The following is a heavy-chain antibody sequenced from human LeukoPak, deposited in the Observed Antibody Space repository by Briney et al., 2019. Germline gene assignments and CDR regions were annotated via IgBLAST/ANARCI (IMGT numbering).Heavy chain of an antibody. CDR1: GGSISSGGYY. J-gene: IGHJ6*02. D-gene: IGHD1-1*01. CDR2: IYYSGST. V-gene: IGHV4-31*03. Sequence: SENLSLNRTVSGGSISSGGYYWSWIRQHPGKGLEWIGYIYYSGSTYYNPSLKSRVTISVDTSKNQFSLKLSSVTAADTAVYYCAREGLAERTGPYYYYYGMDVWGQGTTVTVSS. CDR3: AREGLAERTGPYYYYYGMDV.